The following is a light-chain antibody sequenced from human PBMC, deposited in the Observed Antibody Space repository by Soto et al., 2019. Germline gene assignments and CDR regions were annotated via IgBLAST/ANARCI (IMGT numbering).Light chain of an antibody. CDR2: KVS. V-gene: IGKV2-30*01. Sequence: DVVMTQSPLSLPVTLGQPASISCRSSQSLVYSDGDTYLNWFQQRPGQSPRRLIYKVSNQDSGVPDRFSGIGSGTDFTLKINRVEAEDVGVYYCMQGTHWSRTFGQGTKVEI. CDR1: QSLVYSDGDTY. CDR3: MQGTHWSRT. J-gene: IGKJ1*01.